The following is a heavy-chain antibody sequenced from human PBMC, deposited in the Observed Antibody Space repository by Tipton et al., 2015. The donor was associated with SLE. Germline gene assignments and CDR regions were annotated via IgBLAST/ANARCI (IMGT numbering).Heavy chain of an antibody. CDR2: IYYSGST. J-gene: IGHJ4*02. V-gene: IGHV4-31*03. CDR1: GGSISSGGYY. D-gene: IGHD3-16*01. Sequence: TLSLTCTVSGGSISSGGYYWSWIRQHPGKGLEWIGYIYYSGSTYYNPSLKSRVTISVDTSKNQFSLKLSSVTAADMAVYYCAGAVCRNSFDYWGQGTLVTVSS. CDR3: AGAVCRNSFDY.